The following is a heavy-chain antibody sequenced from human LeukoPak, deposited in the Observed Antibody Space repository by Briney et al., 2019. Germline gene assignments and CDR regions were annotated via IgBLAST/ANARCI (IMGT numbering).Heavy chain of an antibody. CDR2: INHSGST. CDR1: GGSFSGYY. Sequence: SEALSLTCAVYGGSFSGYYWSWIRQPPGKGLEWIGEINHSGSTNYNPSLKSRVTISVDTSKNQFSLKLSSVTAADTAVYYCARHAYYYGSGSYYGWFDPWGQGTLVTVSS. J-gene: IGHJ5*02. D-gene: IGHD3-10*01. V-gene: IGHV4-34*01. CDR3: ARHAYYYGSGSYYGWFDP.